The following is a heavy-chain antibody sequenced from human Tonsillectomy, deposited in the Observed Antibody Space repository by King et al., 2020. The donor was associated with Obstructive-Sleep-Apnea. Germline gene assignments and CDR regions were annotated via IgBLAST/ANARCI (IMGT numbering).Heavy chain of an antibody. CDR3: AKPVRAVAIWDRFKYSYYGMDV. J-gene: IGHJ6*02. CDR2: VSASGGST. CDR1: GFTFSSYA. V-gene: IGHV3-23*04. D-gene: IGHD2-2*01. Sequence: VQLVESGGGLVQPGGSLRLSCAASGFTFSSYAMSWVRQAPGKGLQWVSTVSASGGSTYYAESVKGRFTISRDNSKNTLYLQMNSLRAEDTAVFYCAKPVRAVAIWDRFKYSYYGMDVWGQGTTVTVSS.